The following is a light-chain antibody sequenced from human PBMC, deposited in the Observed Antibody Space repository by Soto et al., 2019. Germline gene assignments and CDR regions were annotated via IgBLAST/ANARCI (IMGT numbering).Light chain of an antibody. Sequence: AIQMTLSPSSLSASVGDRVTITCRASQGIRIDLGWYQQKPGKAPKLLIYAASTLQTGVPSRFSGSGSGTDFTLTISSLQPEDFATYYCLQDYNFPWTFGQGTKVEIK. V-gene: IGKV1-6*01. CDR3: LQDYNFPWT. CDR1: QGIRID. J-gene: IGKJ1*01. CDR2: AAS.